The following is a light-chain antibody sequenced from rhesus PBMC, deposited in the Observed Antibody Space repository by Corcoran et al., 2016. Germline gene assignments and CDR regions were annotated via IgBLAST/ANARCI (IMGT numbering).Light chain of an antibody. CDR3: LQHNSYPYS. Sequence: DIQMTQSPSSLSASVGDTVTITCRASQGISSYLNWFQQKPGKAPKLLIYAASSLESGIPSRFSGSGSWTHFTLTISSLQPEDFAVYYCLQHNSYPYSFSQGTKVEIK. V-gene: IGKV1-28*03. CDR2: AAS. J-gene: IGKJ2*01. CDR1: QGISSY.